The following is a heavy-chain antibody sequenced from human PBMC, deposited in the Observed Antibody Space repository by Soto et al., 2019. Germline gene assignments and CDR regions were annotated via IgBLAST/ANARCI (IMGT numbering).Heavy chain of an antibody. J-gene: IGHJ5*02. V-gene: IGHV4-61*08. CDR2: MYYTGTT. Sequence: SETLSLTCSVSGGSVTSGGYHWNWIRQSPGKGLEWIGYMYYTGTTNYNPSLRSRVSISIDTSKNQFSLKLTSVTAADTAIYYYVRDVLGPWGQGTQVTVSS. CDR1: GGSVTSGGYH. CDR3: VRDVLGP. D-gene: IGHD7-27*01.